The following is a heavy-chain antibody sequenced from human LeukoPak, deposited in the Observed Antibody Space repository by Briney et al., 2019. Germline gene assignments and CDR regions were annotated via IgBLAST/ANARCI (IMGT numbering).Heavy chain of an antibody. CDR3: ASGWYLGAPAYDY. V-gene: IGHV4-39*07. CDR2: IYYSVTT. D-gene: IGHD6-19*01. Sequence: SETLSLTCTVSGGSISSSSYYWGWIRQPPGKGLEWIGSIYYSVTTYYNPSLKSRVTISVDTSKNQFSLKLSSVTAADTAVYYCASGWYLGAPAYDYWGQGTLVTVSS. J-gene: IGHJ4*02. CDR1: GGSISSSSYY.